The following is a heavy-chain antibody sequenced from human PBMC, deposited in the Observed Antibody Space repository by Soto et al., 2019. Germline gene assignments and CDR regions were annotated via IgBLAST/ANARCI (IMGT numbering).Heavy chain of an antibody. D-gene: IGHD6-19*01. Sequence: GSLRLSCAASGFTFSSYAMHWVRQAPGKGLEWVAVISYDGSNKYYADSVKGRFTISRDNSKNTLYLQMNSLRAEDTAVYYCARSNRAAVAAHYGMDVWGQGTTVTVSS. J-gene: IGHJ6*02. V-gene: IGHV3-30-3*01. CDR1: GFTFSSYA. CDR2: ISYDGSNK. CDR3: ARSNRAAVAAHYGMDV.